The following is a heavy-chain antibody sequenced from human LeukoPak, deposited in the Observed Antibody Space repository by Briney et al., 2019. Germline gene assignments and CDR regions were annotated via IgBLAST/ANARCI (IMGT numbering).Heavy chain of an antibody. Sequence: SETLSLTCAVYGGSFSGYYWSWIRQPPGKGLEWIGEINHSGSTNYNPSLKSRVTISVDTSKNQFSLKLSSVTAADTAVYYCARIDGHYDFWSGYYPLLGAFDIWGQGTMVTVSS. J-gene: IGHJ3*02. CDR1: GGSFSGYY. CDR2: INHSGST. CDR3: ARIDGHYDFWSGYYPLLGAFDI. V-gene: IGHV4-34*01. D-gene: IGHD3-3*01.